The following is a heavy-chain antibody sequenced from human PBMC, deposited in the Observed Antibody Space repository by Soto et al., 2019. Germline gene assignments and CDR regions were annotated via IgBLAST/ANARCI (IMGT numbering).Heavy chain of an antibody. J-gene: IGHJ4*02. CDR1: VVSISNSSYY. CDR3: ARHGSN. Sequence: SLTCTVSVVSISNSSYYWGWIRRPPGKGLEWIGTIYYSGITYYNPSLKSRVTISVDTSKNQFSLKLTSVTAADTAVYYCARHGSNWGQGTLVTVSS. V-gene: IGHV4-39*01. CDR2: IYYSGIT.